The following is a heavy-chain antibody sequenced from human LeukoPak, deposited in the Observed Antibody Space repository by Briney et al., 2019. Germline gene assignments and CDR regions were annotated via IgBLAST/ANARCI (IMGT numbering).Heavy chain of an antibody. CDR2: ISSSGSTI. J-gene: IGHJ6*02. CDR1: GFTFSSYE. CDR3: ARDKLGIAAAGTVPYYYYGMDV. Sequence: GGSLRLSCAASGFTFSSYEMNWVRQAPGKGLEGFSYISSSGSTIYYADSVKGRFTISRDNAKNSLYLQMNSLRAEDTAVYYCARDKLGIAAAGTVPYYYYGMDVWGQGTTVTVSS. V-gene: IGHV3-48*03. D-gene: IGHD6-13*01.